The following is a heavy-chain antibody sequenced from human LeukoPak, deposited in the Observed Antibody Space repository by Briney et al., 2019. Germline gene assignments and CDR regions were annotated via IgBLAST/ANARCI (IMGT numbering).Heavy chain of an antibody. CDR2: IYTSGST. CDR3: ARDPISYAFGGVIDDY. Sequence: SETLSLTCTASGGSISNYYWSWLRQPAGRGLEWIGRIYTSGSTNYNPSLKSRATMSVDTSKNQFSLKLSTVTAADTAVYYCARDPISYAFGGVIDDYWGQGTLVTVSS. D-gene: IGHD3-16*02. J-gene: IGHJ4*02. CDR1: GGSISNYY. V-gene: IGHV4-4*07.